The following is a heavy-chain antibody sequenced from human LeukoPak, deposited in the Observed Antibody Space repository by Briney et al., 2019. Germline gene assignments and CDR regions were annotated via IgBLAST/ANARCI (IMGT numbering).Heavy chain of an antibody. J-gene: IGHJ4*02. V-gene: IGHV4-61*08. CDR2: IYYSGST. Sequence: PSETLSLTCAVSGGSISSGGYSWCWIRQPPGKGLEWIGYIYYSGSTNYNPSLKSRVTISVDTSKNQFSLKLSSVTAADTAVYYCARGPRVPGCWGQGTLVTVSS. CDR3: ARGPRVPGC. CDR1: GGSISSGGYS. D-gene: IGHD2-2*01.